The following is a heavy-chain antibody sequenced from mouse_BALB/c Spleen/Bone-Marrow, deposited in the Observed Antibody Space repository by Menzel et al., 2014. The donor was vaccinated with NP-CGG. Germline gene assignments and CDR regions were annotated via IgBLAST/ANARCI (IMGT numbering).Heavy chain of an antibody. Sequence: EVQLQQSGAELVKPGASVKLSCTASGFNIKDTYMHWVKQRPEQGLEWIGRIDPANGNTKYDPKFQGKATITADTSSNTAYLQLSILTSEDAAVYYCARFPYDYGGGDYWGQGNSLTVSS. D-gene: IGHD2-4*01. J-gene: IGHJ2*02. CDR2: IDPANGNT. CDR1: GFNIKDTY. V-gene: IGHV14-3*02. CDR3: ARFPYDYGGGDY.